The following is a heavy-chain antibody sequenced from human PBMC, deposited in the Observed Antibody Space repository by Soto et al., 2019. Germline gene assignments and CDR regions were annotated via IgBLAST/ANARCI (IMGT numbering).Heavy chain of an antibody. J-gene: IGHJ5*02. CDR1: GGTFSSYT. D-gene: IGHD2-15*01. CDR3: ARREGVAFDP. CDR2: IIPILGIA. V-gene: IGHV1-69*02. Sequence: QVQLVQSGAEVKKPGSSVKVSCKASGGTFSSYTISWVRQAPGQGLEWMGRIIPILGIANYAQKFQGSVTIPADKSTSTAYMELSSLRSEDTAVYYCARREGVAFDPWGQGTLVTVSS.